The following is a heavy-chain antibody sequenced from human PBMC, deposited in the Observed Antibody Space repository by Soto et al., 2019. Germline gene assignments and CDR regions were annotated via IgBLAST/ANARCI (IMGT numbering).Heavy chain of an antibody. D-gene: IGHD2-15*01. Sequence: PSETLSLTCTVSGDSISSSGYYWVWIRQTPGKGLEWIGAIYYSGTTYYNPSLKSRVTISLDTSKNHFSLKLNSVTAADTAVYYWPRRRRGSSLMGNWGQGILVTVS. CDR1: GDSISSSGYY. CDR3: PRRRRGSSLMGN. CDR2: IYYSGTT. J-gene: IGHJ4*02. V-gene: IGHV4-39*02.